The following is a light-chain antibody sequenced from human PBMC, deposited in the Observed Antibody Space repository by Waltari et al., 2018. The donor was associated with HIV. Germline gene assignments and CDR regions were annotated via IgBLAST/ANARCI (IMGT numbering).Light chain of an antibody. CDR2: DNN. Sequence: QSVLTQPPSVSAAPGQRVTISCTGNTSNIGAPYDVPWYRQHPGTTPKLLIYDNNKRPSGVPDRFAGSKSGISASLGITGLQAEDEADYYCQSYDSSLSSWVFGTGTKVTVL. CDR3: QSYDSSLSSWV. J-gene: IGLJ1*01. CDR1: TSNIGAPYD. V-gene: IGLV1-40*01.